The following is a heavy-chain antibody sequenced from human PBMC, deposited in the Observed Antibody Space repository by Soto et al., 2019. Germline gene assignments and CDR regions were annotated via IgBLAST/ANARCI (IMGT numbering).Heavy chain of an antibody. J-gene: IGHJ4*02. CDR3: ARHISYQPLFSGFDY. CDR2: IIPIFGTT. V-gene: IGHV1-69*01. D-gene: IGHD3-10*02. CDR1: GGTFSSYT. Sequence: QVQLVQSGAEVRKPGSSVKVSCKASGGTFSSYTISWVRQAPGQGLQWMGGIIPIFGTTNYAQKFQGRVTFTSDESTGTAYMDLSSLRSEDTAVYYCARHISYQPLFSGFDYWGQGTPVTVSS.